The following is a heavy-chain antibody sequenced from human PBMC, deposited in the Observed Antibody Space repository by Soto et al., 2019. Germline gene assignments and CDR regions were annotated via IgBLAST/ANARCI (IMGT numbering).Heavy chain of an antibody. CDR2: IQAGNGYT. Sequence: QVQLVQSGAQVKNPGASVKVSCKDSGYTIDNYALHWVRQAPGRRLEWMGWIQAGNGYTKYSQRFQGRVTITRDTSASTVHMDLSSLKSEVTAVYYCARVQYSGYDFELAFDIWGQGTIVTVSS. D-gene: IGHD5-12*01. CDR1: GYTIDNYA. V-gene: IGHV1-3*01. CDR3: ARVQYSGYDFELAFDI. J-gene: IGHJ3*02.